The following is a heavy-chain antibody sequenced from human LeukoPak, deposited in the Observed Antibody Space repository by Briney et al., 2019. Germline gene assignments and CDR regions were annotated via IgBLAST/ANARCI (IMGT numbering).Heavy chain of an antibody. CDR2: IKEDGSAT. Sequence: PGGSLRLSCAGSGFSFSNYWMNWVRQAPGKELEWVANIKEDGSATYYVDSVKGRFTISRDNAKNSLYLQMNSLRAEDTAVYYCASNVRQLPSYWGQGTLVTVSS. D-gene: IGHD5-24*01. V-gene: IGHV3-7*01. CDR3: ASNVRQLPSY. J-gene: IGHJ4*02. CDR1: GFSFSNYW.